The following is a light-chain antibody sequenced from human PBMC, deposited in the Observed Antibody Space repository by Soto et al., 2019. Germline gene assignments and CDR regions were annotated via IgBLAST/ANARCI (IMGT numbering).Light chain of an antibody. V-gene: IGKV1-12*01. CDR2: GAS. J-gene: IGKJ5*01. Sequence: DIQMTQSPSSVSASVGDRVTFTCRASQGIGTYLGWYQQKPGKAPNLLIYGASSLQTGVPSRFSASGSGTDFTFTITSLQPEDFPTYYCQQTNSFPFTFGQGTRLEI. CDR3: QQTNSFPFT. CDR1: QGIGTY.